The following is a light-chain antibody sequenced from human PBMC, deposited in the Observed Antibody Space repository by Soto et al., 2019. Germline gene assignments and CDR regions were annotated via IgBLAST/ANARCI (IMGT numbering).Light chain of an antibody. V-gene: IGLV1-44*01. J-gene: IGLJ1*01. CDR3: AAWDDSLSGYV. CDR1: SPDFG. Sequence: QSVLTQPASVSGSPGQSITISCSGISPDFGVSWYQHFPGKAPKLLIYSDDQRPSGVPDRFSGSKSGTSASLAISGLQAEDEADYYCAAWDDSLSGYVFGPGTKLTVL. CDR2: SDD.